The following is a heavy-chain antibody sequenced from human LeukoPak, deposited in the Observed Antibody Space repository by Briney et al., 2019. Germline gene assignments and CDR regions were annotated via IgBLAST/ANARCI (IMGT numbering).Heavy chain of an antibody. Sequence: GGSLRLSCAASGFTFSGYGMHWVRQAPGKGLEWVAFIRYDGSNKYYADSVKGRFTISRDNSKNTLYLQMNSLRAEDKAVYYCAKNPDGDILTGYYISSLYYFDYWGQGTLVTVSS. CDR1: GFTFSGYG. V-gene: IGHV3-30*02. D-gene: IGHD3-9*01. J-gene: IGHJ4*02. CDR3: AKNPDGDILTGYYISSLYYFDY. CDR2: IRYDGSNK.